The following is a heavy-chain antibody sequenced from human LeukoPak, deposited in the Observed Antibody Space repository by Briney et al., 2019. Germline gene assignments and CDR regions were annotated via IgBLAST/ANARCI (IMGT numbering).Heavy chain of an antibody. CDR1: GDSISSYY. J-gene: IGHJ4*02. CDR3: TRDRRAAGSIFDY. Sequence: SETLSLTCSVSGDSISSYYWSWIRKPPGKGLEWIGNIYYSGSPNYNPSLKSRVTISLDTSENQFSLRLSSVTAADTAAYYCTRDRRAAGSIFDYWGQGALVTVSS. V-gene: IGHV4-59*01. CDR2: IYYSGSP. D-gene: IGHD6-13*01.